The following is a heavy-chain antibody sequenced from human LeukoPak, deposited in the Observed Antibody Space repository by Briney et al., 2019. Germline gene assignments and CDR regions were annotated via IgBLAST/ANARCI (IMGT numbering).Heavy chain of an antibody. CDR1: GYSFTSYW. CDR3: ARALLTPHCYFVC. CDR2: IYPGDSDT. V-gene: IGHV5-51*01. Sequence: RGESLKISCKGSGYSFTSYWIGWVRQMPGKGLEWMGIIYPGDSDTRYSPSFQGQVTISADKSISTAYLQWSNLKASDTAMYYCARALLTPHCYFVCWGQGTLVTVSS. J-gene: IGHJ4*02. D-gene: IGHD1-14*01.